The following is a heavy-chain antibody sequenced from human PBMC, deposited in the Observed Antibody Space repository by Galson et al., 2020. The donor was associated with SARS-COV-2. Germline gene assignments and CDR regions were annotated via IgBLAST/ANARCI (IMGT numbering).Heavy chain of an antibody. J-gene: IGHJ6*03. CDR2: ISSSSSYI. Sequence: ASVKVSCAASGFTFSSYSMNWVRQAPGKGLEWVSSISSSSSYIYYADSVKGRFTISRDNAKNSLYLQMNSLRAEDTAVYYCARDPVGGRGSSWPHYYYYYMDVWGKGTTVTVSS. CDR3: ARDPVGGRGSSWPHYYYYYMDV. V-gene: IGHV3-21*01. D-gene: IGHD6-13*01. CDR1: GFTFSSYS.